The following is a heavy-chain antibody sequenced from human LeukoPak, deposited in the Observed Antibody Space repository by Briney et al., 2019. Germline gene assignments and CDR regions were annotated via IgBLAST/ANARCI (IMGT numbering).Heavy chain of an antibody. CDR2: IRGSGGST. J-gene: IGHJ4*02. CDR1: GFTFSSYA. V-gene: IGHV3-23*01. CDR3: AKFSGVVPAAPIDY. Sequence: PGGSLRLSCAASGFTFSSYAMSWVRQAPGKGLEWVSAIRGSGGSTYYADSVKGRFTISRDNSKNTLYLQMNSLRAEDTAVYYCAKFSGVVPAAPIDYWGQGTLVTVSS. D-gene: IGHD2-2*01.